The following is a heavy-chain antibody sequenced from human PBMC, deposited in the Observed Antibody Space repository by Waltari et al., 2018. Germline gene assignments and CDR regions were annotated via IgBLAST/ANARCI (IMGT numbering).Heavy chain of an antibody. V-gene: IGHV3-74*01. CDR3: AREGPEMSDYMDV. CDR2: INKDGIIV. CDR1: GFSFSDYW. Sequence: EVQLVESGGGLVQPGRSLRLSCAASGFSFSDYWMHWVRQAPGKGLVWVSRINKDGIIVSYADSVTGRFAISRDNAERALYLQMNSLRADDSAVYYCAREGPEMSDYMDVWGKGTTVTVS. J-gene: IGHJ6*03.